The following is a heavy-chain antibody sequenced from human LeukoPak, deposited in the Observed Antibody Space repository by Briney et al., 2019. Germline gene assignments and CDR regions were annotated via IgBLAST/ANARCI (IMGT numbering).Heavy chain of an antibody. D-gene: IGHD1/OR15-1a*01. V-gene: IGHV3-21*01. CDR3: ARDKSAGTRGDY. Sequence: GGSLRLSCAASGFTFSSYAMHWVRQAPGKGLEWVSSISSSSSYIYYADSVKGRFTISRDNAKNSLYLQMNSLRAEDTAVYYCARDKSAGTRGDYWGQGTLVTVSS. CDR1: GFTFSSYA. J-gene: IGHJ4*02. CDR2: ISSSSSYI.